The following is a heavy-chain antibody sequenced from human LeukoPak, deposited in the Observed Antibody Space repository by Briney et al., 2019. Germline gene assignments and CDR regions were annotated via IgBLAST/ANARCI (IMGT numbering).Heavy chain of an antibody. D-gene: IGHD7-27*01. CDR1: GFTFSSYW. V-gene: IGHV3-7*01. J-gene: IGHJ4*02. Sequence: GGSLRLSCAASGFTFSSYWTSWVRQAPGKGLEWVANIKQDGSEEYYVDSVKGRFTISRDNAKNSLYLQMNSLRAEDTAVYYCASNWGSFDYWGQGTLVTVSS. CDR3: ASNWGSFDY. CDR2: IKQDGSEE.